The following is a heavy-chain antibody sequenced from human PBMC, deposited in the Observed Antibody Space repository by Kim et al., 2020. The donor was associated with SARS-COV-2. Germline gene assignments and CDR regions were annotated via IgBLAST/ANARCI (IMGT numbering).Heavy chain of an antibody. J-gene: IGHJ4*03. D-gene: IGHD1-26*01. Sequence: GGSLRLSCAASGFTFSSYAMSWVRQAPGKGLEWVSAISGSGGNTSYADAVKGRVTISRDSSKKTMYLQMNSQTAEDTAIDDCEKPLYSWSYDFDYWGRGT. V-gene: IGHV3-23*01. CDR1: GFTFSSYA. CDR2: ISGSGGNT. CDR3: EKPLYSWSYDFDY.